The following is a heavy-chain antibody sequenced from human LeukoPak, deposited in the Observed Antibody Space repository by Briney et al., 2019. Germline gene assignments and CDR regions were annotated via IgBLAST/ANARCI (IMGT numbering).Heavy chain of an antibody. D-gene: IGHD3-3*02. CDR1: GGSLIMNNYY. J-gene: IGHJ5*02. CDR2: LSHSGST. Sequence: SETLSLMCTVSGGSLIMNNYYWGWLRQPPGKGLEWIGSLSHSGSTFYNPSLKSRVTISVDRSKNQFSLKLNSVTPEDTAVYYCAREGHSNFDPWGQGTLVIASS. CDR3: AREGHSNFDP. V-gene: IGHV4-39*07.